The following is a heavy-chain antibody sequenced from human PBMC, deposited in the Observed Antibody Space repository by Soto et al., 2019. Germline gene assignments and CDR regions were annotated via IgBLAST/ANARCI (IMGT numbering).Heavy chain of an antibody. D-gene: IGHD3-9*01. J-gene: IGHJ6*02. Sequence: SVKVSCKASGGTFISYAIIWVRQSPGQGLEWMGGIIPIFGTANYAQKFQGRVTITADKSTSTAYMELSSLRSEDTAVYCCARDSYTILTGYYHHYYYYGMDVWGQGTTVTVPS. CDR2: IIPIFGTA. V-gene: IGHV1-69*06. CDR3: ARDSYTILTGYYHHYYYYGMDV. CDR1: GGTFISYA.